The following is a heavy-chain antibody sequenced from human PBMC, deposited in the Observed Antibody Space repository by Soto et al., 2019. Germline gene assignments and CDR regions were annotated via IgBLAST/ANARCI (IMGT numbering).Heavy chain of an antibody. D-gene: IGHD2-2*02. J-gene: IGHJ4*02. CDR3: ATLSLGYCSSTSCYTDY. V-gene: IGHV4-34*01. CDR1: GGSFSGYY. Sequence: PSETLSLTCAVYGGSFSGYYWSWIRQPPGKGLEWIGEINHSGSTNYNPSLKSRVTISVDTSKNQFSLKLSSVTAADTAVYYCATLSLGYCSSTSCYTDYWGQGTLVTVSS. CDR2: INHSGST.